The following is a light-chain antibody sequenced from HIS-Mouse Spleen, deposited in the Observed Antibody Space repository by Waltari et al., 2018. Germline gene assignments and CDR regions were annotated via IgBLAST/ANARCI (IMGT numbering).Light chain of an antibody. CDR3: MIWPSNAVV. Sequence: QPVLTQPPSSSASPGESARLTCTLPSDINVGSYNIYWYQQTPGSPPRYLLYYYSDSDKGQGSGVPSRFSGSKDASANTGILLISGLQSEDEADYYCMIWPSNAVVFGGGTKLTVL. V-gene: IGLV5-37*01. CDR1: SDINVGSYN. CDR2: YYSDSDK. J-gene: IGLJ2*01.